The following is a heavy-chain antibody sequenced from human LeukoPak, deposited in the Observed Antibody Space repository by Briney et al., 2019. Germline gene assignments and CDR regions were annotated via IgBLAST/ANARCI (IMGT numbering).Heavy chain of an antibody. J-gene: IGHJ4*02. V-gene: IGHV4-39*07. CDR2: INHSGST. Sequence: SETLSLTCTVSGGSISSSSYYWGWIRQPPGKGLEWIGEINHSGSTNYNPSLKSRVTISVDTSKNQFSLKLSSVTAADTAVYYCARFNYDSSGYYYGYWGQGTLVTVSS. CDR3: ARFNYDSSGYYYGY. D-gene: IGHD3-22*01. CDR1: GGSISSSSYY.